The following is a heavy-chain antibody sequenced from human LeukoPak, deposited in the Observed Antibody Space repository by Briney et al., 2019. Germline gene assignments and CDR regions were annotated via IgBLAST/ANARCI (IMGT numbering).Heavy chain of an antibody. Sequence: GGSLRLSCAASGFTFSSYAMSWVRQAPGKGVEWVSAISGSGGNTYYADSVKGRFTISRDNSKNTQYLQMNSLRAEDTAVYYCAKYYGVLRGYTNYGMDVWGQGTTVTVSS. CDR1: GFTFSSYA. CDR3: AKYYGVLRGYTNYGMDV. J-gene: IGHJ6*02. V-gene: IGHV3-23*01. CDR2: ISGSGGNT. D-gene: IGHD3-3*01.